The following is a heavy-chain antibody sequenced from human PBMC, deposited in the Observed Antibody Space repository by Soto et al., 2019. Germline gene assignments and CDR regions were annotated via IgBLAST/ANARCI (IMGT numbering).Heavy chain of an antibody. Sequence: QVQLVESGGGVVQPGRSLRLSCAASGFIFSIYGMHWVRQAPGKGLEWVAVISYDGSTKDYADSAKGRFTISRDNSKNTLYLQMHSLRAEDTAVYYCAASAHGSGGSSLDYWGQGTLVTVSS. J-gene: IGHJ4*02. CDR2: ISYDGSTK. V-gene: IGHV3-30*03. D-gene: IGHD2-15*01. CDR3: AASAHGSGGSSLDY. CDR1: GFIFSIYG.